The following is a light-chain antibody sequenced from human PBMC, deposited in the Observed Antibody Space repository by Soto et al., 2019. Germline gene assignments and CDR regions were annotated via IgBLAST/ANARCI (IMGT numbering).Light chain of an antibody. Sequence: QSVLPQPPSVSAAPGPEGTISCSGSSSDIGNNYVSWYQQLPGPAPKLLIYENNKRPSGIPDRFSGSKSGTSATLGITGLQTGDEADYYCGTWDSSLSAGVFGGGTKLTVL. CDR3: GTWDSSLSAGV. CDR2: ENN. CDR1: SSDIGNNY. V-gene: IGLV1-51*02. J-gene: IGLJ3*02.